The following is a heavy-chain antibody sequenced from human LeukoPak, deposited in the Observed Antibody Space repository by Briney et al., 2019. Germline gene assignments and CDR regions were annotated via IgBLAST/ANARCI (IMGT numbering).Heavy chain of an antibody. D-gene: IGHD3-22*01. CDR3: ARARLDSSGRFDY. J-gene: IGHJ4*02. CDR1: GGSISSYY. Sequence: SETLSLTCTVSGGSISSYYWSWTRQSPGKGLEWIGYIYYGGSTDYNPSLKSRVTISKDTSKTQFSLRLSSVTAADTAVYYCARARLDSSGRFDYWGQGTLVTVSS. CDR2: IYYGGST. V-gene: IGHV4-59*01.